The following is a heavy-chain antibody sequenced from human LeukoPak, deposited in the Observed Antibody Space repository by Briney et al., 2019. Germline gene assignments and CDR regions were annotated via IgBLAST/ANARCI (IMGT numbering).Heavy chain of an antibody. CDR1: GGSISSYY. CDR2: IYYSGST. CDR3: ARHTGLSSGYYYYFDY. V-gene: IGHV4-59*01. D-gene: IGHD3-22*01. J-gene: IGHJ4*02. Sequence: SETLSLTCTVSGGSISSYYWSWIRQPPGKGLEWIGYIYYSGSTNYNPSLKSRVTISVDTSKNQFSLKLSFVTAADTAVYYCARHTGLSSGYYYYFDYWGQGTLVTVSS.